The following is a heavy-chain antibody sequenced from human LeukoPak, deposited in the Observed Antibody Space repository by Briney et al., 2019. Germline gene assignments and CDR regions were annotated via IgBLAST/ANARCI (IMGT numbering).Heavy chain of an antibody. V-gene: IGHV3-43*02. CDR3: AKDGTAGATKVFDY. Sequence: GGSLRLSCAASGFTFDDYAMHWVRQAPGKGLECVSLISGDGGSTYYADSVKGRFTISRDNSKNSLYLQMNSLRTEDTALYYCAKDGTAGATKVFDYWGQGTLVTVSS. J-gene: IGHJ4*02. CDR2: ISGDGGST. CDR1: GFTFDDYA. D-gene: IGHD1-26*01.